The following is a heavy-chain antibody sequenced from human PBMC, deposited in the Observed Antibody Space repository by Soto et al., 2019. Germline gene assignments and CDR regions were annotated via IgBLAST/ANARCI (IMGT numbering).Heavy chain of an antibody. D-gene: IGHD3-9*01. Sequence: EVQLVESGGGLVQPEGSLGLSCAPSGFTLNNLWMSWVRQAPGKGLEWVANIKPDGSEYSYVDSVKGRFTISTDKAYNSLYLQMNNLRAVDTAVYYCARANFDNRGQGTQVTVSS. CDR1: GFTLNNLW. V-gene: IGHV3-7*04. CDR2: IKPDGSEY. CDR3: ARANFDN. J-gene: IGHJ4*02.